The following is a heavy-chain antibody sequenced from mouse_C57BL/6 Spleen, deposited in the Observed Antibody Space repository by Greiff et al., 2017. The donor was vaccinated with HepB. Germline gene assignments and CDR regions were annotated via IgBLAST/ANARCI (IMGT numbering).Heavy chain of an antibody. D-gene: IGHD1-1*01. J-gene: IGHJ3*01. V-gene: IGHV1-55*01. Sequence: QVQLKQPGAELVKPGASVKMSCKASGYTFTSYWITWVKQRPGQGLEWIGDIYPGSGSTNYNEKFKSKATLTVDTSSSTAYMQLSSLTSEDSAVYYCARGGYGSSYGGAYWGQGTLVTVSA. CDR3: ARGGYGSSYGGAY. CDR1: GYTFTSYW. CDR2: IYPGSGST.